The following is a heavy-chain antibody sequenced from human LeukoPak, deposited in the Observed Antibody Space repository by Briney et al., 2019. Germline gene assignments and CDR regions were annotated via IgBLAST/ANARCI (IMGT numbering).Heavy chain of an antibody. CDR1: GGSISSYY. J-gene: IGHJ4*02. V-gene: IGHV4-59*08. CDR2: IYYSGTT. D-gene: IGHD3-22*01. CDR3: ARSAYSSGFYYFDF. Sequence: PSETLSLTCIVSGGSISSYYWSWIRQPPGKGLEWIGYIYYSGTTNYNPSLKSRVTMSIDTSKNQFSLKLRSVTAADTAVYYCARSAYSSGFYYFDFWGQGALVTVSS.